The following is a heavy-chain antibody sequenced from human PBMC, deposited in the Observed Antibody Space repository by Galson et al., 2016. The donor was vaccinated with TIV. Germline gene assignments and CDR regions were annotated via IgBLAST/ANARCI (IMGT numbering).Heavy chain of an antibody. CDR3: ARDPGYFVY. CDR2: INAGSGNT. D-gene: IGHD1-1*01. CDR1: GYTFTNYI. J-gene: IGHJ4*02. V-gene: IGHV1-3*01. Sequence: SVKVSCKASGYTFTNYIMHWVRQAPGQRLEWMGWINAGSGNTKYSQKFQGRVTITRDTSASTAYTELSSLRSEDTAVYYCARDPGYFVYWGQGTLVTVSS.